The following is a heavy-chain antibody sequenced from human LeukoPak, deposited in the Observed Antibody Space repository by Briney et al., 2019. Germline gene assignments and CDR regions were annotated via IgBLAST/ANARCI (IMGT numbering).Heavy chain of an antibody. V-gene: IGHV3-66*01. Sequence: GGSLRLSCAASGFTLSSNYMSWVRQAPGKGLEWVSVIYSGGSTYYADSVKGRFTISRDNSKNTLYLQMNSLRAEDTAVYYCARGGPAAGRFDYWGQGTLVTVSS. CDR2: IYSGGST. CDR3: ARGGPAAGRFDY. J-gene: IGHJ4*02. CDR1: GFTLSSNY. D-gene: IGHD6-13*01.